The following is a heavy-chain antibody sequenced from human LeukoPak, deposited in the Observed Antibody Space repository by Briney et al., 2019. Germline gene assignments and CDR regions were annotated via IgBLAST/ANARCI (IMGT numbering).Heavy chain of an antibody. V-gene: IGHV3-74*01. CDR2: IKSNGSSA. D-gene: IGHD2-2*01. Sequence: PGGSLRLCGAASAFSFSSYWMHWVPQAPGKVMVTVSRIKSNGSSASDAGSVKGRFTISRDNAKNTRYLQMNSLRAADTAVYYCRVVVPTPEYMDVWGRGTTVTVSS. CDR1: AFSFSSYW. J-gene: IGHJ6*03. CDR3: RVVVPTPEYMDV.